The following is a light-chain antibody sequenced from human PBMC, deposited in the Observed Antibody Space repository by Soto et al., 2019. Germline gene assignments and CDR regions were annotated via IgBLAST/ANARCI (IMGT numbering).Light chain of an antibody. Sequence: QSALTQPASVSGSPGQSITISCTGTRLDVGGYNYVSWYQQQPGKAPKLIIYEVTNRPSGVPDRFSGSKSDNTASLTISGLQTEDEADYYCCSYVSSKTYLFGTGTKSPS. CDR2: EVT. J-gene: IGLJ1*01. CDR3: CSYVSSKTYL. V-gene: IGLV2-14*03. CDR1: RLDVGGYNY.